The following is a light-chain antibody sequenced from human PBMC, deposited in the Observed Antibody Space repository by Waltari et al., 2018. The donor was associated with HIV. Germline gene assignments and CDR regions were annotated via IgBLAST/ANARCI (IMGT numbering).Light chain of an antibody. CDR1: NIAGRK. CDR3: QVWDESNEQVV. V-gene: IGLV3-21*02. J-gene: IGLJ2*01. CDR2: HLR. Sequence: YVLTQPPSVSVAPGQTARITCVGDNIAGRKVHWYQRLPGQAPSFFLFHLRDRPSGIPERFSGSISGNTATLIISRVEDGDEADYYCQVWDESNEQVVFGGGTRLTVL.